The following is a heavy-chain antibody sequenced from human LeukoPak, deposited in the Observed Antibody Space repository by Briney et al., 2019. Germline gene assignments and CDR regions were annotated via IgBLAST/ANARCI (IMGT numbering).Heavy chain of an antibody. D-gene: IGHD4-17*01. CDR3: ARGRGSTVTTFDY. V-gene: IGHV3-33*01. CDR1: GFTFSSYG. J-gene: IGHJ4*02. Sequence: GGSLRLSCAASGFTFSSYGMHWVRQAPGKGLEWVAVIWFDGSNKYYANSVKGRFTISRGKSKNTLYLQMNSLRAEDTAVYYCARGRGSTVTTFDYWGQGTLVTVSS. CDR2: IWFDGSNK.